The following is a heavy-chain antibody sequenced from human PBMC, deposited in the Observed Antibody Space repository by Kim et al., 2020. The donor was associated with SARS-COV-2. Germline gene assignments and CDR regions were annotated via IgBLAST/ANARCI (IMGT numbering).Heavy chain of an antibody. Sequence: GGSLRLSCAASGFTFSDHSMDWVRQAPGKGLEWVGRIRPKVSRYTTQYAASVKGRFTISRDDSKNSLYLQMNSLKSEDTAVYYCTRINTQSYTAESYWGQGTLVTVSS. CDR3: TRINTQSYTAESY. V-gene: IGHV3-72*01. CDR1: GFTFSDHS. J-gene: IGHJ4*02. D-gene: IGHD2-15*01. CDR2: IRPKVSRYTT.